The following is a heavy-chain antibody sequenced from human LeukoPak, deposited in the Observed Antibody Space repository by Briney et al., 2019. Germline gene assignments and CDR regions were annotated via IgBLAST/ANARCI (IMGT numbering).Heavy chain of an antibody. D-gene: IGHD4-23*01. V-gene: IGHV3-23*01. Sequence: PGGSLRLSCAASGFTFSTYAMSWVRQAPGKGLEWVSTISTGGGSTYYADSVKGRFTISRDNSKTTLYLQMNSLRAEDTAVYYCASTVVNLGDYWGQGTLVTVSS. CDR1: GFTFSTYA. J-gene: IGHJ4*02. CDR3: ASTVVNLGDY. CDR2: ISTGGGST.